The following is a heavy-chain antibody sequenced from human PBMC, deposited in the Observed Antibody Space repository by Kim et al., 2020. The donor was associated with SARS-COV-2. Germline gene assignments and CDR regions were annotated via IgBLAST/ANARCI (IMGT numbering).Heavy chain of an antibody. V-gene: IGHV1-69*01. CDR3: ARVSRIAVAGTTWGYFDY. J-gene: IGHJ4*02. Sequence: QGRVTITADESTSTAYMELSSLRSEDTAVYYCARVSRIAVAGTTWGYFDYWGQGTLVTVSS. D-gene: IGHD6-19*01.